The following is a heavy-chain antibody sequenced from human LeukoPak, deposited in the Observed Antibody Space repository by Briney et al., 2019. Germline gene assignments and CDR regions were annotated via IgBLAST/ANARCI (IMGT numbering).Heavy chain of an antibody. Sequence: PSETLSLTCTVSGGSISSHYWSWIRQPPGKRLEWIGYIYYSGSTNYNPSLRSRVTISVDSSKNQFSLKLSSVTAADTAVYYCARGSGQWGFDSWGQGTLVTVSS. J-gene: IGHJ4*02. CDR1: GGSISSHY. CDR3: ARGSGQWGFDS. D-gene: IGHD3-10*01. V-gene: IGHV4-59*11. CDR2: IYYSGST.